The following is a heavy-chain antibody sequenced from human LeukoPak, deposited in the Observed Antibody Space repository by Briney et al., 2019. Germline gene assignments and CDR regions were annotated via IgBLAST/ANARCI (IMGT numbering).Heavy chain of an antibody. CDR1: GYTFTSYD. CDR2: MNPNSGNT. CDR3: ARGPYNRYSSSWYWFDP. Sequence: ASVKVSCKASGYTFTSYDINWVRQATGQGLEWMGWMNPNSGNTGYAQKFQGGVTMTRNTSISTAYMELSSLRSEDTAVYYCARGPYNRYSSSWYWFDPWGQGTLVTVSS. D-gene: IGHD6-13*01. J-gene: IGHJ5*02. V-gene: IGHV1-8*01.